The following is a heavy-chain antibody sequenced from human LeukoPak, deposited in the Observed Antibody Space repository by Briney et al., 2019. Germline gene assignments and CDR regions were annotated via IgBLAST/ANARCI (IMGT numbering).Heavy chain of an antibody. Sequence: SETLSLTCTVSGGSISSSSYYWGWIRQPPGKGLEWIGYIYYSGSTNYNPSLKSRVTISVDTSKNQFSLKLSSVTAADTAVYYCARGSGYYDSSGYDKLNFDYWGQGTLVTVSS. CDR1: GGSISSSSYY. J-gene: IGHJ4*02. CDR2: IYYSGST. V-gene: IGHV4-61*05. D-gene: IGHD3-22*01. CDR3: ARGSGYYDSSGYDKLNFDY.